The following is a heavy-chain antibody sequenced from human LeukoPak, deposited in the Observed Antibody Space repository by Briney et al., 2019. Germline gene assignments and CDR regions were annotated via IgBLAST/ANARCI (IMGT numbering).Heavy chain of an antibody. CDR2: IIPIFGTA. V-gene: IGHV1-69*05. Sequence: ASVKVSCKASGGTFSSYAISWVRQAPGQGLEWMGGIIPIFGTANYAQKFQGRVTITTDESTSTAYMELSSLRSEDTAVYYCVSMLHQVVINYYYMDVWGKGTTVTVSS. CDR3: VSMLHQVVINYYYMDV. D-gene: IGHD3-22*01. CDR1: GGTFSSYA. J-gene: IGHJ6*03.